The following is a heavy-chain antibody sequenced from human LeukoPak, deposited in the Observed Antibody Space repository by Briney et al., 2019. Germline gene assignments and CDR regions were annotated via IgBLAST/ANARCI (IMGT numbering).Heavy chain of an antibody. Sequence: PGKSLRLSCAASGFTFSSYVMHWVRQAPGKGLEWVAIISSDGSDKRYADSVKGRFTISRDNSQNTLYLQMNSLRTEDTAVYYCAREGHSSESPDAFDIWGQGTMVTVSS. CDR1: GFTFSSYV. D-gene: IGHD6-19*01. V-gene: IGHV3-30-3*01. J-gene: IGHJ3*02. CDR3: AREGHSSESPDAFDI. CDR2: ISSDGSDK.